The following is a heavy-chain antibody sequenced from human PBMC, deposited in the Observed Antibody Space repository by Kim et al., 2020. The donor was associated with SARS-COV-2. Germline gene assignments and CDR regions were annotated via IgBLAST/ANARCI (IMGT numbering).Heavy chain of an antibody. V-gene: IGHV3-23*01. D-gene: IGHD2-2*03. CDR3: MKGGWGWIWDN. J-gene: IGHJ4*02. CDR2: IDGSVGMT. CDR1: GFTFTGYA. Sequence: GGSLRLSCTTSGFTFTGYARSGVCQVRGKGLEWASSIDGSVGMTNYGDPAKGRFTSSGDNSMNTLNFQMNSLRADDTAVYYCMKGGWGWIWDNWRQGP.